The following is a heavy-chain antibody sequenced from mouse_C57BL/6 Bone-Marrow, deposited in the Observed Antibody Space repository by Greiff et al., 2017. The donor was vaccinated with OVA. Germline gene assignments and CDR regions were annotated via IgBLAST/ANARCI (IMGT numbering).Heavy chain of an antibody. CDR3: ARYNYGSSPCDY. V-gene: IGHV1-53*01. J-gene: IGHJ2*01. D-gene: IGHD1-1*01. Sequence: VQLQQPGTELVKPGASVQLSCKASGYTFTSYWMPWVKQRPGQGLEWIGNINPSNGGTNYNEKFKSTATLTVDKSSSTADMQLSSLTSEDSSVYYGARYNYGSSPCDYWGPGTTLTVSS. CDR1: GYTFTSYW. CDR2: INPSNGGT.